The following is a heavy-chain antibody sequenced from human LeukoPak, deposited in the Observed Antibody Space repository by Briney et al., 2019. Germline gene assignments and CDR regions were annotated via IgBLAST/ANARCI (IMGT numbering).Heavy chain of an antibody. CDR2: IKTKSDGGTT. Sequence: GGSLRLSCEASGLTFSNAWMTWVRQAPGKGLDWVGHIKTKSDGGTTEYAASVKGRFTISRDDLKNTLYLEMNSLKIEDTAVYYCSTKGMPVRRGYWGQGTLVTVSS. V-gene: IGHV3-15*01. CDR1: GLTFSNAW. CDR3: STKGMPVRRGY. J-gene: IGHJ4*02. D-gene: IGHD2-2*01.